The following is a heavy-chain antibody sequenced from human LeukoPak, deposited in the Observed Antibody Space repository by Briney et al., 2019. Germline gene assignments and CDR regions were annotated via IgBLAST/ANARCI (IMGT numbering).Heavy chain of an antibody. CDR1: GYTFTSYG. CDR2: ISAYNGNT. CDR3: ARPYYDILTGYYYFDY. Sequence: ASVKVSCKASGYTFTSYGISWVRQAPGQGLEWMGWISAYNGNTNCAQKLQGRVTMTTDTSTSTAYMELGSLRSDDTAVYYCARPYYDILTGYYYFDYWGQGTLVTVSS. J-gene: IGHJ4*02. D-gene: IGHD3-9*01. V-gene: IGHV1-18*01.